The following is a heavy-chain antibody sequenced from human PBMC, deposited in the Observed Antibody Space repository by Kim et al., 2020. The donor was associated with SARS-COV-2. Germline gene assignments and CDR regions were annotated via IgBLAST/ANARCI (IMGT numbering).Heavy chain of an antibody. V-gene: IGHV1-8*01. J-gene: IGHJ5*02. CDR3: ARVRVRGGFDP. Sequence: TGYAQKFQGRVTMTRNTSISTAYMELSRLRSEDTAVYYCARVRVRGGFDPWGQGTLVTVSS. CDR2: T.